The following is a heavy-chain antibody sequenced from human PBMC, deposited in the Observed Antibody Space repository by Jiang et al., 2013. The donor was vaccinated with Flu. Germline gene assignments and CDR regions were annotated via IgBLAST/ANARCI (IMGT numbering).Heavy chain of an antibody. D-gene: IGHD3-22*01. Sequence: PGLVKPSETLSLTCTVSGGSISSSSYYWGWIRQPPGKGLEWIGSIYYSGSTYYNPSLKSRVTISVDTSKNQFSLKLSSVTAADTAVYYCATSTTDYYDSSGYYYKEGWFDPWGQGTLVTVSS. J-gene: IGHJ5*02. CDR2: IYYSGST. CDR1: GGSISSSSYY. V-gene: IGHV4-39*07. CDR3: ATSTTDYYDSSGYYYKEGWFDP.